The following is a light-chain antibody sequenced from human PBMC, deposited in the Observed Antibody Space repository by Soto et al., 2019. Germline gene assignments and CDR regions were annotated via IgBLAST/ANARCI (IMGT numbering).Light chain of an antibody. CDR1: QGISGY. J-gene: IGKJ3*01. CDR3: QRRFT. V-gene: IGKV1-9*01. Sequence: DIQLTQSPSSLSASVGDRVTITCRASQGISGYLAWYQQKPGKAPNLLIYATSTLQTGVPSRFSGSGSGAEFSLTISRVQPEDFATYYSQRRFTFGPGTKVDIK. CDR2: ATS.